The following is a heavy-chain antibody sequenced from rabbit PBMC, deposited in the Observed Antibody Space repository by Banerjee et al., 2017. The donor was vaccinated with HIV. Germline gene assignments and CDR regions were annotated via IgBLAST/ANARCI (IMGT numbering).Heavy chain of an antibody. V-gene: IGHV1S45*01. CDR2: IYAGSSGST. CDR3: ARDTASGGGYDFGL. Sequence: QEQLEESGGDLVKPEGSLTLTCTASGFSFSSSYWICWVRQAPEKGLEWIACIYAGSSGSTYYASWAKGRFTISKTSSTTVTLQMTSLTDADTATYFCARDTASGGGYDFGLWGQGTLVTVS. D-gene: IGHD1-1*01. CDR1: GFSFSSSYW. J-gene: IGHJ3*01.